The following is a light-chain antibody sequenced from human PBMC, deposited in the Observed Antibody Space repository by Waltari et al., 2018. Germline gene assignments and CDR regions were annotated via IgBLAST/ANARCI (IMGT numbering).Light chain of an antibody. Sequence: SYVLTQPPSVSVAPGKTARITCGGDNIGGKTVHWYQQKAGQAPVLVIYYDSDRPSGIPERFSGSNSGNTVTLTISRVEAGDEADYYCQVWDGDSDHRVFGGGTKLTVL. CDR1: NIGGKT. V-gene: IGLV3-21*04. CDR2: YDS. J-gene: IGLJ2*01. CDR3: QVWDGDSDHRV.